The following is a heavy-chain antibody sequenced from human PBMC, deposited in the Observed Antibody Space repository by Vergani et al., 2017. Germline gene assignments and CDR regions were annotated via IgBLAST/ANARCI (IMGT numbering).Heavy chain of an antibody. D-gene: IGHD2-2*01. V-gene: IGHV1-18*01. Sequence: QVQLEQSENEVKKPGASVKVSCKTSGYTFTDFGISWLRQAPGQGLEWMGWISAYNGNTNYAQKLQGRVTMTTDTSTSTAYMELRSLRSDDTAVYYCARDPDIVVVPAAPYYYYYYGMDVWGQGTTVTVSS. CDR1: GYTFTDFG. J-gene: IGHJ6*02. CDR3: ARDPDIVVVPAAPYYYYYYGMDV. CDR2: ISAYNGNT.